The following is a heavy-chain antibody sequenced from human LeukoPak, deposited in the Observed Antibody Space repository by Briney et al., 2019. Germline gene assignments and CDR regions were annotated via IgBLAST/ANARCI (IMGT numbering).Heavy chain of an antibody. Sequence: NPSQTLSLPCTVSGGSLSSGDYYWSWIRQPPGKGLEWIGYIYYSGSTHYNPSLKSRVTISVDTSKNQFSLKLSSVTAADTAVYYCASEDSSSSYFDYWGQGTLVTVSS. CDR1: GGSLSSGDYY. CDR3: ASEDSSSSYFDY. J-gene: IGHJ4*02. D-gene: IGHD6-6*01. V-gene: IGHV4-30-4*08. CDR2: IYYSGST.